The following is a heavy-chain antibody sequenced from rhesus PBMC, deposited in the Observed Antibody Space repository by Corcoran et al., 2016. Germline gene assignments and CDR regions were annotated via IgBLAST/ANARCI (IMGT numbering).Heavy chain of an antibody. CDR3: ARVGGVGKYFEF. CDR2: IYGSGSST. J-gene: IGHJ1*01. V-gene: IGHV4-169*01. CDR1: GGSISSSY. D-gene: IGHD1-44*02. Sequence: QLQLQESGPGLVKPSETLSVTCAVSGGSISSSYWSWIRQAPGKGLEWIGYIYGSGSSTNHNPSLKSRVTLSVDTSKNQLSLKLSSVTTADTAVYYCARVGGVGKYFEFWGQGALVTVSS.